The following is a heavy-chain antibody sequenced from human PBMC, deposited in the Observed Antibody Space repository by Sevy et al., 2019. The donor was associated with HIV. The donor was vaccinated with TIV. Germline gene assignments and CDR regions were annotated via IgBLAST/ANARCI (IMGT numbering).Heavy chain of an antibody. CDR1: GFTFSSYT. CDR3: ARDTSRSGSSRYYYYYGMDV. Sequence: GGSLRLSCADSGFTFSSYTMNWVRQAPGKGLEWVSSISSTGNYIYYADSLKGRFSISRDNAKNSLYLQMNSLRAEDTAVYYCARDTSRSGSSRYYYYYGMDVWGQGTTVTVSS. V-gene: IGHV3-21*01. CDR2: ISSTGNYI. J-gene: IGHJ6*02. D-gene: IGHD6-6*01.